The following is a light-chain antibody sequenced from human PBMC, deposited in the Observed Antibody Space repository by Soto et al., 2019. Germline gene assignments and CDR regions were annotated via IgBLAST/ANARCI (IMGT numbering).Light chain of an antibody. CDR2: GAS. CDR3: QQYNNWPIT. Sequence: EVVLTQSPATLSLFPGEGATLSCRASQSVSSNLAWYQQKPGQAPRLLIYGASTRATGIPARFSGSGSGTEFTLTISSLQSEDFAVYYCQQYNNWPITFGQGTRLEIK. V-gene: IGKV3-15*01. J-gene: IGKJ5*01. CDR1: QSVSSN.